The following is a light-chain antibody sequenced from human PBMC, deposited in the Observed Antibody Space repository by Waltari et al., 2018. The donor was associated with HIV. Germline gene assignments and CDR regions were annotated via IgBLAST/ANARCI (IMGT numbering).Light chain of an antibody. CDR1: SSDVGGYNY. CDR2: DVS. J-gene: IGLJ3*02. Sequence: QSALTQPASVSGSPGQSITISCTGTSSDVGGYNYVSWYQQHPGKAPTLMIYDVSNRPSGVSNRFSGSKSGNTASLTISGLQAEDEADYYGSSYTSSSTFWVFGGGTKLTVL. V-gene: IGLV2-14*03. CDR3: SSYTSSSTFWV.